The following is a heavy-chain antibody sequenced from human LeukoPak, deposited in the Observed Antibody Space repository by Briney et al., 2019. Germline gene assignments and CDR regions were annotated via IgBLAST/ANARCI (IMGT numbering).Heavy chain of an antibody. CDR3: AKDILAARLYYFEY. J-gene: IGHJ4*02. V-gene: IGHV3-9*01. CDR1: GFTFDDYA. CDR2: ISWNSGSI. D-gene: IGHD6-6*01. Sequence: GGSLRLSCAASGFTFDDYAMHWVRQAPGKGLEWVSGISWNSGSIGYADSVKGRFTISRDNAKNSLYLQMNSLRAEDTALYYCAKDILAARLYYFEYWGQGTLVTVSS.